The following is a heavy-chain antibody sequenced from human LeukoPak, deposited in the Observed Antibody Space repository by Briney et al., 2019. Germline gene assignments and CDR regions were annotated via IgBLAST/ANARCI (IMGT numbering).Heavy chain of an antibody. V-gene: IGHV4-34*01. D-gene: IGHD6-13*01. CDR3: ARGPLYSSSWYNWFDP. Sequence: SETLSLTCAVYGGSFSGYYWSWIRQPPGKGLEWIGEINLSGSTNYNPSLKGRVTISVDTSKNQFSLKLSSVTAADTAVYYCARGPLYSSSWYNWFDPWGQGTLVTVSS. CDR1: GGSFSGYY. CDR2: INLSGST. J-gene: IGHJ5*02.